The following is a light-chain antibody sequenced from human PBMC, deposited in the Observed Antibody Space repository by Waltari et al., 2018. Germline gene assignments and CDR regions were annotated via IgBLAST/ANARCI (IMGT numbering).Light chain of an antibody. J-gene: IGLJ2*01. CDR3: YSTDRTGKQRV. V-gene: IGLV3-10*01. Sequence: SYELTQPPSVSVSPGQTARITCSGDALPNKYGYWYQQKSGQAPVLVIYEDNQRRSGITERFSGASSGTMVTLTISGAQVEDEGDYYCYSTDRTGKQRVFGGGTKLTVL. CDR1: ALPNKY. CDR2: EDN.